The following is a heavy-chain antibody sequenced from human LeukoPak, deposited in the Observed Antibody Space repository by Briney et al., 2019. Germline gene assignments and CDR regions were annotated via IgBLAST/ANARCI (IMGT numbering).Heavy chain of an antibody. Sequence: GGSLRLSCAASGFTFSSYAMHWVRQAPGKGLEYGSAISSNGGSTYYANSVKGRFTISRDNSKNTLYLQMGSLRAEDMAVYYCAKDISRYYDSSGYPSHWGQGTLVTVSS. CDR1: GFTFSSYA. CDR3: AKDISRYYDSSGYPSH. V-gene: IGHV3-64*01. D-gene: IGHD3-22*01. J-gene: IGHJ1*01. CDR2: ISSNGGST.